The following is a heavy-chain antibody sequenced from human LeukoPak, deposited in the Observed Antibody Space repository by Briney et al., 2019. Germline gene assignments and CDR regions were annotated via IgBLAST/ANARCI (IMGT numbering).Heavy chain of an antibody. CDR1: EFSVGSNY. Sequence: GGSLRLSCAASEFSVGSNYMTWVRQAPGKGLEWVSLIYSGGSTYYADSVKGRFTISRDNSKNTLYLQMNSLRAEDTAVYYCARNVRSAFDIWGQGTMVTVSS. CDR3: ARNVRSAFDI. J-gene: IGHJ3*02. V-gene: IGHV3-66*01. CDR2: IYSGGST.